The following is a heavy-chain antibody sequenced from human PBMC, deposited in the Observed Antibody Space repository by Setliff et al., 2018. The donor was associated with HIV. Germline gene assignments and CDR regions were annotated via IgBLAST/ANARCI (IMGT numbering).Heavy chain of an antibody. J-gene: IGHJ1*01. CDR3: AKDGSGLSQH. CDR2: ISPDTSER. V-gene: IGHV3-7*01. D-gene: IGHD5-12*01. Sequence: GGSLRLSCSTSGFNFRDSWMSWLRLAPGKGLEWVANISPDTSERYSVDSVRGRFTVSRGNAKSSLYLQMSGLRTEDMAVYYCAKDGSGLSQHWGQGTRVS. CDR1: GFNFRDSW.